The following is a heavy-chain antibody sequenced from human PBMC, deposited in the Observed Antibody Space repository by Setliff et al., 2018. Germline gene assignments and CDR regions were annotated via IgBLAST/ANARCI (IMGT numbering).Heavy chain of an antibody. D-gene: IGHD4-17*01. CDR1: GFPFSTYW. Sequence: GGSLRLSCAASGFPFSTYWLNWVRQAPGKGLEWVSSISDTTNFIYYADSVKGRFTISRDTAKKSLYLHMNSLRAEDTAVYYCAKCSSWHGHYPHFNYWGQGTLVTVSS. J-gene: IGHJ4*02. CDR2: ISDTTNFI. V-gene: IGHV3-21*04. CDR3: AKCSSWHGHYPHFNY.